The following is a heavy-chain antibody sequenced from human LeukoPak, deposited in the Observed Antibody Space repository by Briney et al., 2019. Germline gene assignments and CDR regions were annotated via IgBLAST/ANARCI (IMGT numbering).Heavy chain of an antibody. Sequence: GGSLRLSCAASGFTFSTYAMNWVRQAPGKGLEWVAVIWYGGSNKYYADSVKGRFTISRDNSKNTLYLQMNSLRAEDTAVYYCAKDQARYCSSTSCSTIDYWGQGTLVTVSS. CDR1: GFTFSTYA. CDR2: IWYGGSNK. CDR3: AKDQARYCSSTSCSTIDY. J-gene: IGHJ4*02. D-gene: IGHD2-2*01. V-gene: IGHV3-30*02.